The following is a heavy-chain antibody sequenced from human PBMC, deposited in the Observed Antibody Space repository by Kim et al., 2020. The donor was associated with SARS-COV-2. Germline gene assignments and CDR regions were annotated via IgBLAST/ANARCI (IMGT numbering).Heavy chain of an antibody. CDR3: ARGGVAGTNWFDP. CDR1: GGSFSGYY. Sequence: SETLSLTCAVYGGSFSGYYWSWIRQPPGKGLEWIGEINHSGSTNYNPSLKSRVTISVDTSKNQFSLKLSSVTAADTAVYYCARGGVAGTNWFDPWGQGTLVTVSS. D-gene: IGHD6-19*01. V-gene: IGHV4-34*01. J-gene: IGHJ5*02. CDR2: INHSGST.